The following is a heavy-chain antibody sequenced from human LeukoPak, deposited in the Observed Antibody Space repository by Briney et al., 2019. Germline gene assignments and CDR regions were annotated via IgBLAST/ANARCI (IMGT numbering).Heavy chain of an antibody. D-gene: IGHD6-19*01. CDR1: GYTFTGYY. Sequence: ASVKVSCKASGYTFTGYYMHWVRQAPGQGLEWMGITNPSGGSTSYAQKFQGRVTMTRDMSTSTVYMELSSLRSEDTAVYYCARDSGVAGTSFFDYWGQGTLVTVSS. V-gene: IGHV1-46*01. J-gene: IGHJ4*02. CDR2: TNPSGGST. CDR3: ARDSGVAGTSFFDY.